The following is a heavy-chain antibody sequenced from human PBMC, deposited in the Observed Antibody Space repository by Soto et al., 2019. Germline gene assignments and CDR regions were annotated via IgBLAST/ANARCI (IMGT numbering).Heavy chain of an antibody. CDR3: ARSVAVPGAHIDY. V-gene: IGHV4-59*01. J-gene: IGHJ4*02. D-gene: IGHD6-19*01. CDR2: VYYTGST. CDR1: GGSISGSY. Sequence: SETLSLTCSVSGGSISGSYWSWIRQSPGKGLEWLGYVYYTGSTNYSPSLRSRVSISVDTSKNEFSLRLSSVTAADTAVYFCARSVAVPGAHIDYWGQGTPVTVSS.